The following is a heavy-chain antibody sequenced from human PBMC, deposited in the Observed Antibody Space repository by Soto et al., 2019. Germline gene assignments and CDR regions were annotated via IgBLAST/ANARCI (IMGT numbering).Heavy chain of an antibody. CDR1: GGSFSGYY. CDR2: INHSGST. J-gene: IGHJ6*02. Sequence: PSETLSLTCAVYGGSFSGYYWSWIRQPPGKGLEWIGEINHSGSTNYNPSLKSRVTISVDTSKNQFSLKLSSVTASDTAVYYCAIRAAAGTLNYYYYYGMDVWGQGTTVTVS. V-gene: IGHV4-34*01. D-gene: IGHD6-13*01. CDR3: AIRAAAGTLNYYYYYGMDV.